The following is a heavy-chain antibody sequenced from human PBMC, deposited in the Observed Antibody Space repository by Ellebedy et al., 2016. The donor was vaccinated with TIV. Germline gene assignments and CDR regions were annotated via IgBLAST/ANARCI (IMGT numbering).Heavy chain of an antibody. CDR1: GYSISTAYS. V-gene: IGHV4-38-2*02. J-gene: IGHJ4*02. CDR2: IYHSEST. D-gene: IGHD4-17*01. CDR3: AKGDDTVTVETFDY. Sequence: MPSETLSLTCTVSGYSISTAYSWGWIRQPPGKELEWIGHIYHSESTSYYPSLKSRVTISVDTSKNQFSLILSSVTAADTAVYYCAKGDDTVTVETFDYWGQGTLVTVSS.